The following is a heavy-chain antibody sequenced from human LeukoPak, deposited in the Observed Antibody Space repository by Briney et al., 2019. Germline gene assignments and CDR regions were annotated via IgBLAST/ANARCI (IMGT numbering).Heavy chain of an antibody. CDR2: ISPDGRGR. J-gene: IGHJ3*01. CDR3: AKELGTFDAYDV. Sequence: GGSLRLSCAASGFTFSSYGIHWVRQAPGTGLEWVAVISPDGRGRHYVDSVKGRFTISRDNSKNTVHLEMSGLRPDDTAVYYCAKELGTFDAYDVWGQGTLVTVSS. V-gene: IGHV3-30*18. D-gene: IGHD1-7*01. CDR1: GFTFSSYG.